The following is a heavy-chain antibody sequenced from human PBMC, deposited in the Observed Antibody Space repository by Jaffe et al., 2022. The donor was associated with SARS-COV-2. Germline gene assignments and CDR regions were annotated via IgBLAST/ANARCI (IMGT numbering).Heavy chain of an antibody. D-gene: IGHD3-10*01. Sequence: EVQLVESGGGLVQPGGSLRLSCAASGFTLITYYMTWVRQAPGKGLEWVANIKQDGSEKYYVASVRGRFTISRDNAKNSLFLQMDSLRADDTAVYYCVRPRMLPFGYFDLWGQGTLVTVSS. J-gene: IGHJ4*02. CDR2: IKQDGSEK. V-gene: IGHV3-7*01. CDR3: VRPRMLPFGYFDL. CDR1: GFTLITYY.